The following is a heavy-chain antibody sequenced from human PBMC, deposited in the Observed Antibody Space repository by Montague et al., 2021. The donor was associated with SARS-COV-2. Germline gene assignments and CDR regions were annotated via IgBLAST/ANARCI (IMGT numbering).Heavy chain of an antibody. CDR1: GFTFDDYA. V-gene: IGHV3-9*01. CDR2: ISWNSGSV. Sequence: SLRLSCAASGFTFDDYAMHWVRQAPGKGLAWFSGISWNSGSVGYADSVKGRFTISRDNAKNSLYLQMNSLRAEDTALYYCAKDGSSSWYGWFDPWGQGTLVTVSS. CDR3: AKDGSSSWYGWFDP. J-gene: IGHJ5*02. D-gene: IGHD6-13*01.